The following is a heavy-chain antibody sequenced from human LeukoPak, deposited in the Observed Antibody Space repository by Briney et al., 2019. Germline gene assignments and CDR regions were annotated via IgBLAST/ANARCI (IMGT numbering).Heavy chain of an antibody. Sequence: GGSLRLSCAASGFTFSSYEMNWAGQPPGKGLEWVSYISSSGSTIYYADSVKGRFTISRDNAKNSLYLQMNSLRAEDTAVYYCAELGITMIGGVWGKGTTVTISS. CDR3: AELGITMIGGV. V-gene: IGHV3-48*03. J-gene: IGHJ6*04. D-gene: IGHD3-10*02. CDR2: ISSSGSTI. CDR1: GFTFSSYE.